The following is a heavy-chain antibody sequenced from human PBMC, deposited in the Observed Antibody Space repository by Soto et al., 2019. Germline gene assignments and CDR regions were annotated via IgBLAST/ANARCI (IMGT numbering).Heavy chain of an antibody. CDR2: IIPIFGTA. CDR1: GATFRSSA. D-gene: IGHD3-3*01. Sequence: SVKVSCKASGATFRSSAISWVRHAPVQGLEWMGGIIPIFGTANYAQKFQGRVTITADESTSTAYMELSSLRSEDTAVYYCASSGIFGVVITRTTFDYWGQGTQVTVS. V-gene: IGHV1-69*13. J-gene: IGHJ4*02. CDR3: ASSGIFGVVITRTTFDY.